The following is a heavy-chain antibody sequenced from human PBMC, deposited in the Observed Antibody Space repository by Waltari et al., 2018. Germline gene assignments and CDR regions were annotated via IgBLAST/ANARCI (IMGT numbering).Heavy chain of an antibody. Sequence: QVQLVESGGGEVQPGRSLRLSCAASGFTFSSYAMHWVRQAPGKGLEWVAVISYDGSNKYYADSVKGRFTISRDNSKNTLYLQMNSLRAEDTAVYYCARDTYYDSSGPKDYWGQGTLVTVSS. D-gene: IGHD3-22*01. CDR1: GFTFSSYA. CDR2: ISYDGSNK. V-gene: IGHV3-30-3*01. J-gene: IGHJ4*02. CDR3: ARDTYYDSSGPKDY.